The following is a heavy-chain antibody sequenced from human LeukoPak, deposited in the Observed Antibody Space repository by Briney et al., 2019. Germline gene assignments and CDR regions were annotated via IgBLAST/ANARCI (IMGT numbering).Heavy chain of an antibody. V-gene: IGHV1-18*04. CDR2: ISSYNGNT. J-gene: IGHJ4*02. CDR3: ARYCSGGSCHVDY. CDR1: GYTFTSYG. D-gene: IGHD2-15*01. Sequence: GASVKVSCKASGYTFTSYGIRWVRQAPGQGLDWMGCISSYNGNTNYAQKLQGRVTMTSDTSTRTAYMELKSLRCDDAAVYYCARYCSGGSCHVDYWGQGTQVTVSS.